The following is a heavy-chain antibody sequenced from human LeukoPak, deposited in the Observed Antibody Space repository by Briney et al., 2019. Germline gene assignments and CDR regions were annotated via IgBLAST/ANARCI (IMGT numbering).Heavy chain of an antibody. CDR3: TRVEYYDYVWGSYRSFDY. CDR2: IRSKAYGGTT. V-gene: IGHV3-49*04. D-gene: IGHD3-16*02. J-gene: IGHJ4*02. Sequence: GGSLRLSCTASGFTFGDYAMSWVRQAPGKGLEWVGFIRSKAYGGTTEYAASVKGRFTISRDDSKSIAYLQMNSLKTEDTAVYYCTRVEYYDYVWGSYRSFDYWGQGTLVTVSS. CDR1: GFTFGDYA.